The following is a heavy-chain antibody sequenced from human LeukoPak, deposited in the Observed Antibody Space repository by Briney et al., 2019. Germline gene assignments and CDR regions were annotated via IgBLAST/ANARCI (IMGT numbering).Heavy chain of an antibody. CDR2: MNPNSGNT. CDR3: AIPGSGSYYNHDAFDI. CDR1: GYTFTSYD. J-gene: IGHJ3*02. Sequence: ASVKVSCKASGYTFTSYDINWVRQATGQGLEWMGWMNPNSGNTGYAQKFQGRVTMTRDTSISTAYMELSRLRSDDTAVYYCAIPGSGSYYNHDAFDIWGQGTMVTVSS. D-gene: IGHD3-10*01. V-gene: IGHV1-8*01.